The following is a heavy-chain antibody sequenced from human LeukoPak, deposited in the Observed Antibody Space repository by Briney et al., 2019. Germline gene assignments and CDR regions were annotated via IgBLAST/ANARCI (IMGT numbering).Heavy chain of an antibody. Sequence: SVKVSCKASGGTFSSYAISWVRQAPGQGLEWMGRIIPILGIANYAQKFQGRVTITADKSTSTAYMELSSPRSEDTAVYYCARDSGVVVIRPFDYWGQGTLVTVSS. CDR2: IIPILGIA. CDR1: GGTFSSYA. J-gene: IGHJ4*02. CDR3: ARDSGVVVIRPFDY. V-gene: IGHV1-69*04. D-gene: IGHD3-22*01.